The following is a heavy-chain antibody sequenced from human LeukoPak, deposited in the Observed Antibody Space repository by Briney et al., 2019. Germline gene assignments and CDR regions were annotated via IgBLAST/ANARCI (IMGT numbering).Heavy chain of an antibody. CDR1: GFTFSSYA. V-gene: IGHV3-23*01. D-gene: IGHD2-15*01. J-gene: IGHJ4*02. CDR2: ISGSGGST. CDR3: TKGGDIVVVVAATPTPFDY. Sequence: GGSLRLSCAASGFTFSSYAMSWVRQAPGKGLEWVSAISGSGGSTYYADSVKGRFTISRDNSKNTLYLQMNGLRAEDTAVYYCTKGGDIVVVVAATPTPFDYWGQGTLVTVSS.